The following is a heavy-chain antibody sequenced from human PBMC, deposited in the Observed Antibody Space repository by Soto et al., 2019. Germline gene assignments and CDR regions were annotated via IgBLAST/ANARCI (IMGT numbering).Heavy chain of an antibody. CDR3: AEEGHDFWRGSMYY. V-gene: IGHV4-31*03. D-gene: IGHD3-3*01. CDR1: GGSISSGVYY. CDR2: IYYSGST. J-gene: IGHJ4*02. Sequence: SETLSLTCTVSGGSISSGVYYWSCIRQHPGKGLEWIGYIYYSGSTYYNPSLKSRVTISVDTSKNQFSLKLSSVTAADTAVYYCAEEGHDFWRGSMYYWRQGTLVTVSS.